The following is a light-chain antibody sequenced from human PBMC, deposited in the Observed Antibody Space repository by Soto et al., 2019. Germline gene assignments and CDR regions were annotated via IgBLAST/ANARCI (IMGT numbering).Light chain of an antibody. CDR2: SNN. V-gene: IGLV1-44*01. J-gene: IGLJ3*02. CDR3: AEWDDSLNGWV. Sequence: QSVLTQPPSASGTPGQRVTISCSGSNSIIGSNTVNWYQQVPGTAPKLLIYSNNQRPSGVPDRFSGSKSGTSASLAISGLQYEDEADYSCAEWDDSLNGWVFGGGTKLTVL. CDR1: NSIIGSNT.